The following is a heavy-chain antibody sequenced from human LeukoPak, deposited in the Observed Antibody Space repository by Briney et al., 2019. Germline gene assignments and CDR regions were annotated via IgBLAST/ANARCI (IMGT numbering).Heavy chain of an antibody. CDR2: IYYSGST. D-gene: IGHD6-13*01. CDR1: GGFISSGGYY. J-gene: IGHJ4*02. Sequence: SQTLSLTCTVSGGFISSGGYYWSWIRQHPGKGLEWIGYIYYSGSTYYNPSLKSRVTISVDTSKNQFSLKLSSVTAADTAVYYCARRAAAASLYYFDYWGQGTLVTVSS. V-gene: IGHV4-31*03. CDR3: ARRAAAASLYYFDY.